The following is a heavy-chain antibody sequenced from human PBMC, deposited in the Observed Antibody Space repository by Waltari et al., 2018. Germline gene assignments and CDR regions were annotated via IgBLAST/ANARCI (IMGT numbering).Heavy chain of an antibody. CDR2: ISWDGGST. V-gene: IGHV3-43*01. CDR1: GFTFDDYT. CDR3: AKSRLGYCSGGSCYLDF. D-gene: IGHD2-15*01. Sequence: EVQLVESGGVVVQPGGSLRLSCAASGFTFDDYTMHWVRPAPGKGLEWVSLISWDGGSTYYADSVKGRFTISRDNSKNSLYLQMNSLRTEDTALYYCAKSRLGYCSGGSCYLDFWGQGTLVTVSS. J-gene: IGHJ4*02.